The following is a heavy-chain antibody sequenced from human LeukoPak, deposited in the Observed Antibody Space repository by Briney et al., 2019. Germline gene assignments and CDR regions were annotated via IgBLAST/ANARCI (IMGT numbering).Heavy chain of an antibody. J-gene: IGHJ4*02. CDR1: GFTFSSYN. CDR3: ARDGYSSSWSDFDY. CDR2: MRSSSNTI. V-gene: IGHV3-48*02. D-gene: IGHD6-13*01. Sequence: PGRSLRLSCAASGFTFSSYNMNWVRQAPGKGLEWVSYMRSSSNTIYYADSVKGRFTISRDNAKNSLYLQMNSLRDEDTAVYYCARDGYSSSWSDFDYWGQGTLVTVSS.